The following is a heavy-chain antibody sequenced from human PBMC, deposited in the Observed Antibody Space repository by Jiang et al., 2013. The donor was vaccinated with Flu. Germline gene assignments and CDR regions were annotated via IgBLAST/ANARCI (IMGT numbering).Heavy chain of an antibody. Sequence: EWMESSILVTLDTRYGPSFQGQVTISADKSISTAYLQWSSLKASDTAMYYCARGSEYSRSPDYWGQGTLVTVSS. CDR3: ARGSEYSRSPDY. D-gene: IGHD6-13*01. CDR2: SILVTLDT. V-gene: IGHV5-51*01. J-gene: IGHJ4*02.